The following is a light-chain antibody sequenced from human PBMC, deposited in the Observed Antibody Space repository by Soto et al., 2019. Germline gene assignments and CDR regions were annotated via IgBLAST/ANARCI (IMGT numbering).Light chain of an antibody. CDR1: QRVFFNSTNKNY. Sequence: DIVMTHSPDSLAVSLGERATLNCKSSQRVFFNSTNKNYLAWYQQKPGQPPKLLIYWASTRESGVPDRFSGSGSGTDFTLTISSLQAEDVAFYYCQQYYNIPPTFGQGTKVEI. V-gene: IGKV4-1*01. CDR3: QQYYNIPPT. CDR2: WAS. J-gene: IGKJ1*01.